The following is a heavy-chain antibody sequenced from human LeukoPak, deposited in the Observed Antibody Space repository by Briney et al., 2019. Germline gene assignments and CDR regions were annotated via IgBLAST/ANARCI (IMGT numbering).Heavy chain of an antibody. CDR3: ARGRGYSYGWGCRYYYMDV. J-gene: IGHJ6*03. CDR1: GGSISSYY. D-gene: IGHD5-18*01. V-gene: IGHV4-4*07. Sequence: PSETLSLTCTVSGGSISSYYWSWIRQPAGKGLEWIGRSYTSGSTNYNPSLKSRVTMSVDTSKNQFSVKLGSVPAADTAVYYCARGRGYSYGWGCRYYYMDVWGKGTTVTISS. CDR2: SYTSGST.